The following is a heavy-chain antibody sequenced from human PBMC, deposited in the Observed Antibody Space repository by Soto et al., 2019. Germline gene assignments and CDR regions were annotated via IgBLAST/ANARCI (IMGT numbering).Heavy chain of an antibody. V-gene: IGHV4-59*01. CDR1: SGSISSYY. CDR3: ARSPYYSNFDY. Sequence: PSETPSLTCTVSSGSISSYYCSWTLQPPGKGLEWIGYIYYSGSTNYNPSLKSRVTISVDTSKNQFSLKLSSVTAADTAVYYCARSPYYSNFDYWGQGTLVTVSS. D-gene: IGHD4-4*01. J-gene: IGHJ4*02. CDR2: IYYSGST.